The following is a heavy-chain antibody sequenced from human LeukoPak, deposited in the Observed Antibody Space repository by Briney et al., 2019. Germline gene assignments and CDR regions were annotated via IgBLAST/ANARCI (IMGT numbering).Heavy chain of an antibody. J-gene: IGHJ4*02. V-gene: IGHV1-2*06. CDR1: GYTFTGYY. CDR3: ATASQNYYDTDY. Sequence: ASVKASCKASGYTFTGYYMHWVRQAPGQGLEWMGRINPNSGGTNYAQKFQGRVTMTRDTSISTAYMELSRLRSDDTAVYYCATASQNYYDTDYWGQGTLVTVSS. D-gene: IGHD3-22*01. CDR2: INPNSGGT.